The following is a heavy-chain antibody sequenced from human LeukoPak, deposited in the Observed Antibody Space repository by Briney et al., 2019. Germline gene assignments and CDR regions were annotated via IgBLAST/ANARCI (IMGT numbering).Heavy chain of an antibody. D-gene: IGHD2/OR15-2a*01. Sequence: PSEPLSLTCTVSSGFISSYYWSWVRQPPGKGLEWIKYIYYSGSTSYNNSLKIRLTILVDTSKNQLSLKLSSVTAADTAVYYCATGRCYFYVDYWGQGTLVTVSS. J-gene: IGHJ4*02. CDR2: IYYSGST. CDR3: ATGRCYFYVDY. CDR1: SGFISSYY. V-gene: IGHV4-59*01.